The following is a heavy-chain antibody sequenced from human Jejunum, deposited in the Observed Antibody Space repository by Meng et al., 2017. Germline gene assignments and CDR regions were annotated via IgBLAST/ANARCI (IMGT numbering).Heavy chain of an antibody. Sequence: SETLSLTCTVSGGSISIGGYYWSWVRQHPGKGLEWIAYIYYTGRMYYNPALKSRTIISVNTSKNQFSLKLSAVTAADTAVYYCARAESDGDPWYFDLWGRGTLVTVSS. CDR3: ARAESDGDPWYFDL. J-gene: IGHJ2*01. CDR2: IYYTGRM. CDR1: GGSISIGGYY. D-gene: IGHD4-17*01. V-gene: IGHV4-31*03.